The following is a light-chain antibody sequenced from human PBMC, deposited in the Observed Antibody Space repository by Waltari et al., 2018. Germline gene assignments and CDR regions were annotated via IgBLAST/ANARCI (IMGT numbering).Light chain of an antibody. V-gene: IGLV2-8*01. CDR1: SSGVGGYNY. CDR2: EVS. Sequence: QSALTQPPSASGSPGQSVTISCTGTSSGVGGYNYVSWYQQHPGKAPKLMIFEVSKRPSGVPDRFSGSKSGNTASLTVSGLQADDEAHYYCSSYAGSNNWVFGGGTKPTVL. CDR3: SSYAGSNNWV. J-gene: IGLJ3*02.